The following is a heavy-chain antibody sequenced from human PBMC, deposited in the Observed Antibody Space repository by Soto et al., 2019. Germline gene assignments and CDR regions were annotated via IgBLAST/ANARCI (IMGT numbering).Heavy chain of an antibody. Sequence: SVKVSCKASGGTFSSYAISWVRQAPGQGLEWMGGIIPIFGTANYAQKFQGRVTITADKSTSTAYMELSSLRSEDTTVYYCARIPAIFGVVIIRGAFDIWGQGTMVTVSS. CDR3: ARIPAIFGVVIIRGAFDI. J-gene: IGHJ3*02. D-gene: IGHD3-3*01. CDR2: IIPIFGTA. CDR1: GGTFSSYA. V-gene: IGHV1-69*06.